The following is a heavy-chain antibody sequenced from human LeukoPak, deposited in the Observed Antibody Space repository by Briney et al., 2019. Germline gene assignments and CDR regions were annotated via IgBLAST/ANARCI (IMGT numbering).Heavy chain of an antibody. J-gene: IGHJ4*02. D-gene: IGHD3-22*01. CDR3: ARPSYDSSGCRWGYFDY. CDR2: IIPILGIA. V-gene: IGHV1-69*04. CDR1: GGTFSSYA. Sequence: SVKVSCKASGGTFSSYAISWVRQAPGQGLEWMGRIIPILGIANYAQKFQGRVTITADKSTSTAYMELSSLRSEDTAVYYCARPSYDSSGCRWGYFDYWGQGTLVTVSS.